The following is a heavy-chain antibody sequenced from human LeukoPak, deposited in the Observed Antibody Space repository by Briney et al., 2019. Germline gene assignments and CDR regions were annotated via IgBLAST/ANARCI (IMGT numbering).Heavy chain of an antibody. J-gene: IGHJ6*02. CDR2: IYYSGST. CDR1: GGSISSYY. D-gene: IGHD5/OR15-5a*01. V-gene: IGHV4-30-4*08. CDR3: ARSGVYEDYYYGMDV. Sequence: SETLSLTCTVSGGSISSYYWSWIRQPPGKGLEWIGYIYYSGSTYYNPSLKSRVTIPVDTSKNQFSLKLSSVTAADTAVYYCARSGVYEDYYYGMDVWGQGTTVTVSS.